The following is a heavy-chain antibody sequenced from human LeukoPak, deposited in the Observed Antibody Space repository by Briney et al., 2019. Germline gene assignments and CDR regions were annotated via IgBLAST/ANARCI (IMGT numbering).Heavy chain of an antibody. CDR2: IRYDGSNK. CDR3: AKGEGWQQPYYYYMDV. V-gene: IGHV3-30*02. CDR1: GFTFSNYG. Sequence: GGSLRLSCAASGFTFSNYGMHWVRQAPAKGLEWVAFIRYDGSNKYYADSVKGRFTISRDNSKNTLYLQMNSLRAEDTAVYYCAKGEGWQQPYYYYMDVWGKGTTVTISS. D-gene: IGHD6-13*01. J-gene: IGHJ6*03.